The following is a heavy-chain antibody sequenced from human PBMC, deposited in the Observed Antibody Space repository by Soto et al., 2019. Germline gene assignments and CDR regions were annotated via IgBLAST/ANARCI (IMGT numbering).Heavy chain of an antibody. CDR2: IYYSGST. V-gene: IGHV4-31*03. D-gene: IGHD3-22*01. Sequence: TLSLTCTVSGGSISSGGYYWSWIRQHPGKGLEWIGYIYYSGSTYYNPSLKSRVTISVDTSKNQFSLKLSSVTAADTAVYYCARDYYDSSGPANNWFDPWGQGTLVTVSS. CDR1: GGSISSGGYY. J-gene: IGHJ5*02. CDR3: ARDYYDSSGPANNWFDP.